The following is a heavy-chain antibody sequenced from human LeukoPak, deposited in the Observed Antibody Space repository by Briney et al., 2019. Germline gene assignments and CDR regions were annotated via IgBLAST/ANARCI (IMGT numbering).Heavy chain of an antibody. V-gene: IGHV1-18*01. D-gene: IGHD5-12*01. CDR2: ISAYNGNT. CDR1: GYTFTSYG. Sequence: ASVKVSCKASGYTFTSYGISWVRQAPGQGLEWMGWISAYNGNTNYAQKLQGRVTMTTDTSTSTAYMELRSLRSDDTAVYYCARDRGAYEFNWFDPWGQGTLVTVSS. CDR3: ARDRGAYEFNWFDP. J-gene: IGHJ5*02.